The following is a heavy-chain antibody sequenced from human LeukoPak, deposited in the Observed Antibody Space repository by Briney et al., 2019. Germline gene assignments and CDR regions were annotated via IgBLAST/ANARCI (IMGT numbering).Heavy chain of an antibody. V-gene: IGHV3-15*01. D-gene: IGHD2-2*01. CDR1: GFTFSNAW. CDR3: TTDWSLHRGCSSTSCYAYSGYDEFVY. CDR2: IKSKTDGGTT. Sequence: PGGSLRLSCAASGFTFSNAWMSWVRQAPGKGLEWVGRIKSKTDGGTTDYAAPVKGRFTISRDDSKNTLYLQMNSLKTEDTAVYYCTTDWSLHRGCSSTSCYAYSGYDEFVYWGQGTPVTVSS. J-gene: IGHJ4*02.